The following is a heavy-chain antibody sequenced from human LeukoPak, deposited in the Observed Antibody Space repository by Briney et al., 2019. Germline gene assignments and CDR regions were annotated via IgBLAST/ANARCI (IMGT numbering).Heavy chain of an antibody. V-gene: IGHV1-3*01. CDR2: INAGNGNT. Sequence: ASVKVSCKASGYTFTSYAMHWVRQAPGQRLEWMGWINAGNGNTKYSQKFQGRATITRDTSASTAYMELSSLRSEDTAVYYCARDKYGDYESPFDYWGQGTLVTVSS. CDR3: ARDKYGDYESPFDY. J-gene: IGHJ4*02. D-gene: IGHD4-17*01. CDR1: GYTFTSYA.